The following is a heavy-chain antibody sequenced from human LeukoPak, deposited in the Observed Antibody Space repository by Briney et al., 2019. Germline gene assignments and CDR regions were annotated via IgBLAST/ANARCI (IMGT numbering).Heavy chain of an antibody. CDR2: IYYSGST. V-gene: IGHV4-39*01. Sequence: PSETLSLTCTVSGDSISSGGYHWNWIRQPPGKGLEWIGSIYYSGSTYYNPSLKSRVTISVDTSKNQFSLKLSSVTAADTAVYYCARIGDGYKPVHYWGQGTLVTVSS. CDR1: GDSISSGGYH. J-gene: IGHJ4*02. CDR3: ARIGDGYKPVHY. D-gene: IGHD5-24*01.